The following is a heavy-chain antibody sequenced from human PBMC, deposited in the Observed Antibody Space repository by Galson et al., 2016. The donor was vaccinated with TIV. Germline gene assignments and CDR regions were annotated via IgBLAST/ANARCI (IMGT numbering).Heavy chain of an antibody. CDR2: IYIRNSDT. CDR1: GYSFSNYW. J-gene: IGHJ4*02. CDR3: SSATDGNFFFDY. V-gene: IGHV5-51*01. Sequence: QSGAEVTQPGESLTISCKASGYSFSNYWIGWVRQVPGKGLEWMGIIYIRNSDTKYSPSFRGQVTISADRSINTAYLQWRGLKPSDTAMYYCSSATDGNFFFDYWAQGTLVTASS. D-gene: IGHD5-24*01.